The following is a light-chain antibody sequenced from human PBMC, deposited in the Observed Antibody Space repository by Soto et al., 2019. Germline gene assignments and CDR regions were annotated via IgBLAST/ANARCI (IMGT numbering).Light chain of an antibody. V-gene: IGLV1-44*01. CDR2: SND. Sequence: QSVLTQPPSASGTPGQRVTISCSGSRSNIGSNNVYWYQQLPGTAPKLLIYSNDKRPSGVPDRFSGSKSGTSASLAITGRQSEDEADYYCAASDDSLNGVYVFGPGTKLTGL. CDR1: RSNIGSNN. J-gene: IGLJ1*01. CDR3: AASDDSLNGVYV.